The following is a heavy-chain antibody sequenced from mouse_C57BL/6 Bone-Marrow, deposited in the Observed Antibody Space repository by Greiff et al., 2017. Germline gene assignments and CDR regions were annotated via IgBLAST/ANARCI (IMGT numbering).Heavy chain of an antibody. CDR2: IYPGDGDT. J-gene: IGHJ2*01. CDR1: GYAFSSSW. V-gene: IGHV1-82*01. D-gene: IGHD1-1*01. CDR3: ARDYYGSSYYFDY. Sequence: VQLQQSGPELVKPGASVKISCKASGYAFSSSWMNWVKQRPGKGLEWIGRIYPGDGDTNYNGKFKGKATLTADKSSSTAYMHLSSLTSEDSAVYFCARDYYGSSYYFDYWGQGTTLAVSS.